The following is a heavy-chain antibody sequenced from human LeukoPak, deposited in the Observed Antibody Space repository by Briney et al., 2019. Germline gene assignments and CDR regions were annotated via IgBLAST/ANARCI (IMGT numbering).Heavy chain of an antibody. V-gene: IGHV3-23*01. CDR1: GFTFSSHA. CDR3: AKAASSGWTSFPRDAFDI. CDR2: ISGSGGST. Sequence: GGSLRLSCAASGFTFSSHAMSWVRQAPGKGLEWVLVISGSGGSTYYADSVKGRFTISRDNSKNTLYLQMNSLRAEDTAVYYCAKAASSGWTSFPRDAFDIWGQGTMVTVSS. J-gene: IGHJ3*02. D-gene: IGHD6-19*01.